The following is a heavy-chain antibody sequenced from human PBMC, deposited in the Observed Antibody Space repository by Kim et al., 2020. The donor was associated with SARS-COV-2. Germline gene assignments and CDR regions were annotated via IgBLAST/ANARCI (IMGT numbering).Heavy chain of an antibody. CDR3: ARDPPSGPGALTSWFDP. J-gene: IGHJ5*02. D-gene: IGHD4-17*01. Sequence: LKSRVTMSVDTSKNPFSLKLSSVTAADTAVYYCARDPPSGPGALTSWFDPWGQGTLVTVSS. V-gene: IGHV4-4*06.